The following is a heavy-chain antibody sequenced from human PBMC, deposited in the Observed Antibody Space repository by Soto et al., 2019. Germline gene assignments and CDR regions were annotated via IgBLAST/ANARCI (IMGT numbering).Heavy chain of an antibody. V-gene: IGHV1-18*01. CDR1: GYTFTSYG. CDR2: ISAYNGNT. D-gene: IGHD3-22*01. Sequence: ASVKVSCKASGYTFTSYGISWVRQAPGQGLEWMGWISAYNGNTNYAQKLQGRVTMTTDTSTSTAYMELRSLRSDDTAVYYCARSYYYDSSGYCFVWFDPWGQGTLVTVSS. CDR3: ARSYYYDSSGYCFVWFDP. J-gene: IGHJ5*02.